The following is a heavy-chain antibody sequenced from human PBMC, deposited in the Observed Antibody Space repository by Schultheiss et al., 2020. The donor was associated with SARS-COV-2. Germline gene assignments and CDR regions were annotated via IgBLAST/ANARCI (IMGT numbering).Heavy chain of an antibody. J-gene: IGHJ6*02. CDR2: IYHSGST. CDR1: GGSFSGYY. Sequence: SQTLSLTCAVYGGSFSGYYWSWIRQPPGKGLEWIGYIYHSGSTYYNPSLKSRVTISVDRSKNQFSLKLSSVTAADTAVYYCARDVRRRRNRITGTTGEVYYYGMDVWGQGTTVTVSS. CDR3: ARDVRRRRNRITGTTGEVYYYGMDV. D-gene: IGHD1-7*01. V-gene: IGHV4-34*01.